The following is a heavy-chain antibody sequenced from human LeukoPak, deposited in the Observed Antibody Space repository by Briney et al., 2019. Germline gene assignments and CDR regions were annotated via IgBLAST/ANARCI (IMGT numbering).Heavy chain of an antibody. Sequence: SETLSLTCTVSGDSISSSSYYWGWIRQPPGKELEWIGGIYYSGSTYYNPSLNSRVTISVDTSKNQFSLKLSSVTAADTAVYYCARDYLGGNLDAFDIWGQGTMVTVSS. CDR1: GDSISSSSYY. CDR3: ARDYLGGNLDAFDI. J-gene: IGHJ3*02. V-gene: IGHV4-39*07. D-gene: IGHD4-23*01. CDR2: IYYSGST.